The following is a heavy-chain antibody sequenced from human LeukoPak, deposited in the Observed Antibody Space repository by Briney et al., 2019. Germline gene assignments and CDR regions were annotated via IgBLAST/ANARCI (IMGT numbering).Heavy chain of an antibody. CDR3: AKETDSSVCYPFDF. CDR2: IRGSDGTT. V-gene: IGHV3-23*01. J-gene: IGHJ4*02. D-gene: IGHD3-22*01. Sequence: GGSLRLSCAASGFTFSTYAMSWVRQAPGKGLEWVSSIRGSDGTTYYADSVKGRFTISRDNSKNMLYLQINSLRAEDTALYYCAKETDSSVCYPFDFWGQGTLVTVSS. CDR1: GFTFSTYA.